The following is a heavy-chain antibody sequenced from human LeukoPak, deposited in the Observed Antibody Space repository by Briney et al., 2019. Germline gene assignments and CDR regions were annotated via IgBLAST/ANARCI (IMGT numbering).Heavy chain of an antibody. D-gene: IGHD3-9*01. CDR1: GFTFSSYC. CDR2: IRYDGSNK. J-gene: IGHJ4*02. CDR3: AKDSDYDILTGYYNPFDY. Sequence: QPGGSLRLSWAASGFTFSSYCTHWVRQAPGKGLGWVAFIRYDGSNKYYADSVKGRFTISRDNSKNTLYLQMNSLRAEDTAVYYCAKDSDYDILTGYYNPFDYWGQGTLVTVSS. V-gene: IGHV3-30*02.